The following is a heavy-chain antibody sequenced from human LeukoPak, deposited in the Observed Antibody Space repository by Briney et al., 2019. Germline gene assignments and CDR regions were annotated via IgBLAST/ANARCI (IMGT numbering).Heavy chain of an antibody. J-gene: IGHJ4*02. CDR3: ARFDYGSGSYFRYVDY. D-gene: IGHD3-10*01. CDR2: IYYSGRN. V-gene: IGHV4-31*02. Sequence: WIRQQLRKGRGWIGYIYYSGRNFYNPFIKIRVTISVDTSKNQYSLKLTSVTAAETAVYYCARFDYGSGSYFRYVDYWGQGTLVTVSS.